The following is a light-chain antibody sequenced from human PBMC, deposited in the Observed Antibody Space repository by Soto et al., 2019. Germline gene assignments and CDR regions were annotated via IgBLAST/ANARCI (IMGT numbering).Light chain of an antibody. V-gene: IGLV2-14*01. CDR3: SSYTSSSPYV. CDR1: SSDVCGYNY. Sequence: QSALTQPASVSGSPGQSITISCTGTSSDVCGYNYVSWYQQHPGKAPKLMIYDVSNQPSGVSNRFSGSKYCNTASLTISGLQAEDEDDYYCSSYTSSSPYVFGTGTKVTVL. CDR2: DVS. J-gene: IGLJ1*01.